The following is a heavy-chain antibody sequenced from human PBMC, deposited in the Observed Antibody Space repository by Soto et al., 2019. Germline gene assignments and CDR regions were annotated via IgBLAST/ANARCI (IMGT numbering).Heavy chain of an antibody. Sequence: GGSLRLSCSASGFTFSSYAMHWVRQAPGKGLEYVSAISSNGGSTYYADSVKGRFTISRDNSKNTLYLQMSSLRAEDTAVYYCVKTRWDVVVVRVFDYWGQGTLVTVSS. CDR3: VKTRWDVVVVRVFDY. CDR2: ISSNGGST. J-gene: IGHJ4*02. V-gene: IGHV3-64D*08. D-gene: IGHD2-15*01. CDR1: GFTFSSYA.